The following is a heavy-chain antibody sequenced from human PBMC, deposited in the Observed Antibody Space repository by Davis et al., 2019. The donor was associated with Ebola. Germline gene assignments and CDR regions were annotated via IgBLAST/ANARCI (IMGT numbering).Heavy chain of an antibody. CDR3: AGYGDYFLG. J-gene: IGHJ4*02. Sequence: MPSETLFLTCTVSGYSISSGYYWGWIRQPPGKGLEWIGSVYHSGSTFYNPSLKSRITITLARSKNQFSLKVSSVTAADTAVYYCAGYGDYFLGWGQGTLVTVSS. D-gene: IGHD4-17*01. CDR1: GYSISSGYY. V-gene: IGHV4-38-2*02. CDR2: VYHSGST.